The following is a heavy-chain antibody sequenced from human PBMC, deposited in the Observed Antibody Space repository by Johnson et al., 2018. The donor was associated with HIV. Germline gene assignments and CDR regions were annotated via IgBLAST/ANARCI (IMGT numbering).Heavy chain of an antibody. D-gene: IGHD3-22*01. Sequence: EVQLVESGGGLVQPGGSLRLSCAASGFTFSSYWMSWVRQAPGKGLEWVANIKQDGSEKYYVDSVKGRFTISRDNDKNSLYLQMNSLRAEDTAVYYCAREYYYDSSGTPVFDIWGQGTMVTVSS. CDR1: GFTFSSYW. V-gene: IGHV3-7*01. J-gene: IGHJ3*02. CDR2: IKQDGSEK. CDR3: AREYYYDSSGTPVFDI.